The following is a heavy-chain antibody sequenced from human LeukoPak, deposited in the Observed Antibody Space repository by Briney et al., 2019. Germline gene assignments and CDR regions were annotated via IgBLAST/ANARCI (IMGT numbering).Heavy chain of an antibody. Sequence: GASVKVSCKASGYTFTSYYMHWVRQAPGQGLEWMGIINPSGGSTSYAQKFQGRVTITADKSTSTAYMELSSLRSEGTAVYYCARDSFYYFDYWGQGTLVTVSS. CDR3: ARDSFYYFDY. V-gene: IGHV1-46*01. J-gene: IGHJ4*02. CDR1: GYTFTSYY. CDR2: INPSGGST.